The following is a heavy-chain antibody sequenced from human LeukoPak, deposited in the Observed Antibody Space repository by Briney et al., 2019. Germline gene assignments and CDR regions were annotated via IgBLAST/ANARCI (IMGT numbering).Heavy chain of an antibody. Sequence: GGSLRLSCAASGFTFSSYWMSWVRQAPGKGLEWVSAISGSGGSTYYADSVKGRFTISRDNSKNTLYLQMNSLRAEDTAVYYCAKGGQYQLLHFDYWGQGTLVTVSS. J-gene: IGHJ4*02. V-gene: IGHV3-23*01. CDR2: ISGSGGST. D-gene: IGHD2-2*01. CDR3: AKGGQYQLLHFDY. CDR1: GFTFSSYW.